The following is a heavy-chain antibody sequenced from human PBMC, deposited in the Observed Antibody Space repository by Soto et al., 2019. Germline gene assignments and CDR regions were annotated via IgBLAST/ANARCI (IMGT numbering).Heavy chain of an antibody. D-gene: IGHD3-3*01. CDR3: PTLPLTVFGVVSQGYGMDV. J-gene: IGHJ6*01. V-gene: IGHV5-10-1*01. Sequence: GQARKISCKDSAYSPSNYWITWGRQMPGKGLEWMGNIDPSDSYINYSPSFQGHVTISADSSISTAYLQWSSLKASDTAMYYFPTLPLTVFGVVSQGYGMDVSGRGTTVPVSS. CDR1: AYSPSNYW. CDR2: IDPSDSYI.